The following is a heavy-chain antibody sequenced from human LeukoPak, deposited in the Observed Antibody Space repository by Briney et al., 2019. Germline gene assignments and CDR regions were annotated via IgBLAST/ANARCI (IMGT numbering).Heavy chain of an antibody. CDR2: IYPNSGGT. J-gene: IGHJ4*02. CDR1: GYTFTGYY. Sequence: ASVKVSCKASGYTFTGYYMHWVRQAPGRGLEWMGWIYPNSGGTNYPQKFQGRVTMTRDTSISTAYMELSRLRSDDTAVYYCARASRPTVTIDPYYFDYWGQGTLVTVSS. D-gene: IGHD4-17*01. CDR3: ARASRPTVTIDPYYFDY. V-gene: IGHV1-2*02.